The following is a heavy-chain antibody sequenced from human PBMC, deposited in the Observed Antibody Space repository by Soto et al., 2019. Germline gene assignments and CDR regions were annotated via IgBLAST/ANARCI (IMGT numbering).Heavy chain of an antibody. CDR1: GFTLRAQA. J-gene: IGHJ4*02. Sequence: QVQLVESGGAWSKLGSPPSPSCEAPGFTLRAQAINWSRRPPGKGLEWVAVITYDGSEIHYSDSVKGRFTISRDTSKNMVYLQMNSLKTEDTAMYYCAREQGYGYYRVADYWGQGTLVTVSS. CDR3: AREQGYGYYRVADY. CDR2: ITYDGSEI. D-gene: IGHD1-26*01. V-gene: IGHV3-30*04.